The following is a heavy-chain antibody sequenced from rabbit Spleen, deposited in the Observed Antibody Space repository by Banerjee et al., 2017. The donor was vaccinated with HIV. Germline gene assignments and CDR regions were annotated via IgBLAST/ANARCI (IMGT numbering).Heavy chain of an antibody. V-gene: IGHV1S45*01. D-gene: IGHD1-1*01. CDR1: GVSLNDKDV. J-gene: IGHJ6*01. Sequence: EQLEESGGGLVKSEGSLTLTCKASGVSLNDKDVMCWVRQAPGKGLEWIACIEVGSSGFTYFATWAKGRFTISKTSSTTVTLQVTRLTAADTATYFCARDTSSSFSSYGMDLWGPGTLVPVS. CDR2: IEVGSSGFT. CDR3: ARDTSSSFSSYGMDL.